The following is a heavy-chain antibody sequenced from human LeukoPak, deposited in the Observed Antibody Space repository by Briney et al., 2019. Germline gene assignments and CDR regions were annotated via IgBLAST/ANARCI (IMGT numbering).Heavy chain of an antibody. D-gene: IGHD1-26*01. Sequence: PSETLSLTCAVSGYSISSGYYWGWIRPPPGKGLEWIGSIYHTGSTSYRPSLESRVTISVDTSENQFSLNLSSVTAADTAVYYCARVSRTTSYSMENYFDYWGQGILVTVSS. J-gene: IGHJ4*02. V-gene: IGHV4-38-2*01. CDR1: GYSISSGYY. CDR2: IYHTGST. CDR3: ARVSRTTSYSMENYFDY.